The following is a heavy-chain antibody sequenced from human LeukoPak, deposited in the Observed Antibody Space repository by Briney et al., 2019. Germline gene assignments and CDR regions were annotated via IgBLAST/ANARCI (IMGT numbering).Heavy chain of an antibody. Sequence: PGGSLRLSCAASGFTFSSYWMHWVRQAPGKGLVWVSRINSDGSSTSYADSVKGRFTISRDNAKNTLYLQMNSLRAEDTAVYYCATTVTPKSQFDYWGQGTLVTVSS. CDR3: ATTVTPKSQFDY. D-gene: IGHD4-17*01. CDR2: INSDGSST. CDR1: GFTFSSYW. J-gene: IGHJ4*02. V-gene: IGHV3-74*01.